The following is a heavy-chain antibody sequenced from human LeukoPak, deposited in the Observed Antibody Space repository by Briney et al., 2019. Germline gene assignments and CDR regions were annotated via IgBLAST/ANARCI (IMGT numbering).Heavy chain of an antibody. CDR1: GFTFSTSW. V-gene: IGHV3-74*01. J-gene: IGHJ6*03. CDR2: SNSDGRST. CDR3: VRAASYYYYYPDV. Sequence: PGGSLRLSCAASGFTFSTSWMHWVRQVSGKGLVWVARSNSDGRSTSYADSVKGRFTISRDNAQNTLYLQMSSLRAEDTAVYYCVRAASYYYYYPDVWGKGTTVTVSS.